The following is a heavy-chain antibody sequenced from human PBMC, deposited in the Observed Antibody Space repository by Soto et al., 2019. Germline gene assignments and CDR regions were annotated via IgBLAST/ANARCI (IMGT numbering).Heavy chain of an antibody. CDR2: MNPNSGNT. D-gene: IGHD2-8*01. CDR3: ARGDLNYMVLMVYASWGGSVFDY. CDR1: GYTFTSYD. J-gene: IGHJ4*02. Sequence: ASVKVSCKASGYTFTSYDINWVRQATGQGLEWMGWMNPNSGNTGYAQKFQGRVTMTRNTSISTAYMELSSLRSEDTAVYYGARGDLNYMVLMVYASWGGSVFDYWGQGTLVTVSS. V-gene: IGHV1-8*02.